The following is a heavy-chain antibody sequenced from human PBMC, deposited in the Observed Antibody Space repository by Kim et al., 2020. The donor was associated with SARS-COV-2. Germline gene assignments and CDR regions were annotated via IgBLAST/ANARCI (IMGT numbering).Heavy chain of an antibody. V-gene: IGHV3-7*01. CDR3: ARTSVVPAAPGLFDY. J-gene: IGHJ4*02. Sequence: GGSLRLSCAASGFTFSSYWMSWVRQAPGKGLEWVANIKQDGSEKYYVDSVKGRFTISRDNAKNSLYLQMNSLRAEDTAVYYCARTSVVPAAPGLFDYWGQGTLVTVSS. D-gene: IGHD2-2*01. CDR2: IKQDGSEK. CDR1: GFTFSSYW.